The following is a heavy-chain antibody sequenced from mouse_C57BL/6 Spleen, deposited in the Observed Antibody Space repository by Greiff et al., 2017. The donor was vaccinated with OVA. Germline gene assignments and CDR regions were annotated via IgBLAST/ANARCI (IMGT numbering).Heavy chain of an antibody. CDR1: GFTFSDAW. D-gene: IGHD2-1*01. J-gene: IGHJ3*01. Sequence: EVKLMESGGGLVQPGGSMKLSCAASGFTFSDAWMDWVRQSPEKGLEWVAEIRNKANNHATYYAESVKGRFTISRDDSKSSVYLQMNSLRAEDTGIYYCTRRKYGNYWILAYWGQGTLVTVSA. V-gene: IGHV6-6*01. CDR3: TRRKYGNYWILAY. CDR2: IRNKANNHAT.